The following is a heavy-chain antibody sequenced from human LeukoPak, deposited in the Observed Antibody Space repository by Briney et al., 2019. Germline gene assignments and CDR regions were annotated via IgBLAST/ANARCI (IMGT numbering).Heavy chain of an antibody. V-gene: IGHV4-34*01. D-gene: IGHD4-11*01. Sequence: KPSETLSLTCAVYGGSFSGYYWSWIRQPPGKGLEWIGEINHSGSTNYNPSLKSRVTISVDTSKNQFSLKLNSVTAADTAVYFCARGSNPDDNWGQGTLVTVSS. CDR2: INHSGST. CDR1: GGSFSGYY. J-gene: IGHJ4*02. CDR3: ARGSNPDDN.